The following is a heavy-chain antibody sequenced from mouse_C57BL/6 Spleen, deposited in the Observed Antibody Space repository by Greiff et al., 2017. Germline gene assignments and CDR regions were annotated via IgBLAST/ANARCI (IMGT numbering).Heavy chain of an antibody. Sequence: QVQLKQSGPELVKPGASVKISCKSSGYAFSSSWMNWVKQRPGKGLEWIGRIYPGDGDTNYNGKFKGKATLTADKSSSTAYMQLSSLTSEDSEVYFCARSAYYGNYVWYFDVWGTGTTVTVSS. CDR3: ARSAYYGNYVWYFDV. V-gene: IGHV1-82*01. J-gene: IGHJ1*03. D-gene: IGHD2-10*01. CDR1: GYAFSSSW. CDR2: IYPGDGDT.